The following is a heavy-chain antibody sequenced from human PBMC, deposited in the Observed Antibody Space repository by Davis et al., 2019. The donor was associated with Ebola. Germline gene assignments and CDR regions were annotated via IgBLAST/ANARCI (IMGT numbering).Heavy chain of an antibody. D-gene: IGHD3-3*01. CDR3: AKDWSPQITIFGVVTPGDYYYGMDV. CDR2: ISYDGSNK. Sequence: PGGSLRLSCAASGFTFSSYGMHWVRQAPGKGLEWVAVISYDGSNKYYADSVKGRFTISRDNSKNTLYLQMNSLRAEDTAVYYCAKDWSPQITIFGVVTPGDYYYGMDVWGQGTTVTVSS. J-gene: IGHJ6*02. CDR1: GFTFSSYG. V-gene: IGHV3-30*18.